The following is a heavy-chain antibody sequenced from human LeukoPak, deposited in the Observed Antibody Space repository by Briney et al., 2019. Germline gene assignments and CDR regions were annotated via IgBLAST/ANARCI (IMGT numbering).Heavy chain of an antibody. J-gene: IGHJ5*02. V-gene: IGHV4-59*01. Sequence: SETLSLTCSVSGGSISSYYWSWIRQPPGKGLGWIGYIYYSGSTNYNPSLKSRVTISVDTSKNQFSLKLSSVTAADTAVYYCARGREVSGYDEENWFDPWGQGTLVTVSS. CDR2: IYYSGST. CDR3: ARGREVSGYDEENWFDP. CDR1: GGSISSYY. D-gene: IGHD5-12*01.